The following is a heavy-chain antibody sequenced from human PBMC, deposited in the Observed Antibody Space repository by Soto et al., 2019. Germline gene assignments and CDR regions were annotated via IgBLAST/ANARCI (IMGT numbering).Heavy chain of an antibody. J-gene: IGHJ6*02. CDR3: AGLRDMFSGYYNVRYNGIDV. CDR1: GGSFSGYY. CDR2: INHSGST. Sequence: SETLSITCAVYGGSFSGYYWSWIRQPPEKGLEWIGEINHSGSTNYNPSLKSRVTISVDTSKNQFSLKLSSVTAADTAVYYCAGLRDMFSGYYNVRYNGIDVWGQGTTVTVSS. D-gene: IGHD3-9*01. V-gene: IGHV4-34*01.